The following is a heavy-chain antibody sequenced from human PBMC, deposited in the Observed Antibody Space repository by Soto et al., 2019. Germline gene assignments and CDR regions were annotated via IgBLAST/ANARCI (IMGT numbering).Heavy chain of an antibody. D-gene: IGHD6-19*01. CDR2: IYGGGTT. CDR1: GFAVSSKY. CDR3: VQTTGWPGFDF. V-gene: IGHV3-53*01. J-gene: IGHJ4*02. Sequence: EVQLVESGGGSIQPGGSLRLSCAASGFAVSSKYMTWVRQAPGKGLEWVSVIYGGGTTYYADSVKDRFTISRDTSKNTLSRQMNSLRAEDTAVYYCVQTTGWPGFDFWGQGTLVTVSS.